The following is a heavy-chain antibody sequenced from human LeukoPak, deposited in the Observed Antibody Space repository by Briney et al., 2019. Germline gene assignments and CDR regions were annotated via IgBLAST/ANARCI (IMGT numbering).Heavy chain of an antibody. CDR2: IYHSGST. Sequence: KSSETLSLTCTVSGGSISGYYWTWIRQPPGKGLEWIGYIYHSGSTDYNPSLKSRVTISVDTSQNQVSLKLRSMTAADTAVYYCARDFAVTTAYYYGMDVWGQGTTVTVSS. J-gene: IGHJ6*02. V-gene: IGHV4-59*01. CDR1: GGSISGYY. D-gene: IGHD4-17*01. CDR3: ARDFAVTTAYYYGMDV.